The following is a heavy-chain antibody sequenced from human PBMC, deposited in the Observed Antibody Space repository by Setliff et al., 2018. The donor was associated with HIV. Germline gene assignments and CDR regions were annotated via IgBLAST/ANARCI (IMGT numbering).Heavy chain of an antibody. J-gene: IGHJ4*02. CDR1: GFTFRRYW. CDR2: IKEDGSEK. V-gene: IGHV3-7*01. Sequence: PGGSLRLSCAASGFTFRRYWMNWVRQAPGKGLEWVANIKEDGSEKYYVDSVKGRFTISRDKAKNSLYLQMNSLRAEDTAVYYCARARTGWYNFDYWGQGTPVTVS. D-gene: IGHD6-19*01. CDR3: ARARTGWYNFDY.